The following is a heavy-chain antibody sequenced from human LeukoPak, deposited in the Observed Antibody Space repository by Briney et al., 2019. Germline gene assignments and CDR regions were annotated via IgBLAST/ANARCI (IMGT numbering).Heavy chain of an antibody. CDR1: GFTFSTYP. CDR2: LADDGKDK. V-gene: IGHV3-30*04. J-gene: IGHJ4*02. CDR3: ARDLGWLQSDY. D-gene: IGHD5-24*01. Sequence: GGSLRLSCAASGFTFSTYPIHWVRQAPGKGLEWVAVLADDGKDKHYVESVKGRFTISRDNAKNSLCLQMNSLRAEDTAVYYCARDLGWLQSDYWGQGTLVTVSS.